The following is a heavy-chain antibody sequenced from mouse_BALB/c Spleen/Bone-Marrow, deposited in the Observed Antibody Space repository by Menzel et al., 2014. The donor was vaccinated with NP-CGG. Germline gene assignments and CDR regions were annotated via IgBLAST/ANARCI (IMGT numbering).Heavy chain of an antibody. CDR3: ARGDYGSTYWFAY. J-gene: IGHJ3*01. CDR1: GFPLSSYG. Sequence: VKLVESGPGLVAPSQSLSITCTVSGFPLSSYGVHWVRQCPGKGLEWLGIIWAGGGTNYNSALMSRLSISKDNSKGQVFLKMNSLQTDDTAMYYCARGDYGSTYWFAYWGQGTLVTVSA. V-gene: IGHV2-9*02. CDR2: IWAGGGT. D-gene: IGHD1-1*01.